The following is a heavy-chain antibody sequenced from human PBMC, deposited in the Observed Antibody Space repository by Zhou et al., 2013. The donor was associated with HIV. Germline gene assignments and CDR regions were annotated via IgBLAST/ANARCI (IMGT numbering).Heavy chain of an antibody. CDR1: GGTFSSYA. CDR3: ARVGLSGTRTRGYCSGGSCYPVVAFDI. CDR2: IIPIFGTA. Sequence: QVQLVQSGAEVKKPGSSVKVSCKASGGTFSSYAISWVRQAPGQGLEWMGGIIPIFGTANYAQKFQGRVTITTDESTSTAYMELSSLRSEDTAVYYCARVGLSGTRTRGYCSGGSCYPVVAFDIWGQGTMVTVSS. J-gene: IGHJ3*02. V-gene: IGHV1-69*05. D-gene: IGHD2-15*01.